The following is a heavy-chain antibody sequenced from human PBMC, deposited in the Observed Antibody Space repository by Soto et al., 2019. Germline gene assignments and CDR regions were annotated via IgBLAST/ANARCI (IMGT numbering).Heavy chain of an antibody. V-gene: IGHV3-33*01. J-gene: IGHJ4*02. CDR3: ARRGGYSSSPIDY. CDR1: GFTFSNYG. CDR2: IWYDGSEK. D-gene: IGHD2-15*01. Sequence: SLRLSCAASGFTFSNYGMHWVRQAPGKGLEWVSVIWYDGSEKYYADSVKGRFTISRDNSKNTMYLQMKSLRVEDTAVYYCARRGGYSSSPIDYWGQGTLVTVSS.